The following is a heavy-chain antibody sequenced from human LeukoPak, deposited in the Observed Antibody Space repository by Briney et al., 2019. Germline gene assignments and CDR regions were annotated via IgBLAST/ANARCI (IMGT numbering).Heavy chain of an antibody. V-gene: IGHV3-21*01. D-gene: IGHD3-10*01. Sequence: GGSLRLSCAASGFTVSSNYMSWVRQAPGKGLEWVSSISSSSSYIYYADSVKGRFTISRDNAKNSLYLQMNSLRAEDTAVYYCARAPLWFGELLEYYFDYWGQGTLVTVSS. CDR3: ARAPLWFGELLEYYFDY. CDR2: ISSSSSYI. J-gene: IGHJ4*02. CDR1: GFTVSSNY.